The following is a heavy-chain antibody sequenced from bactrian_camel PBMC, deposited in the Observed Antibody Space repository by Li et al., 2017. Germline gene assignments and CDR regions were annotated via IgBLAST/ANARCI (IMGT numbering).Heavy chain of an antibody. V-gene: IGHV3S53*01. Sequence: HVQLVESGGGSVQAGGSLRLSCAASGYTVSSTRMGWFRQAPGKEREGVASISKDDVPTYTYSVAGRFTVSKDNAKNTLYLEMNNLKIEDTAMYYCAADAWPEGSWPRCDFKYWGQGTQVTVS. CDR1: GYTVSSTR. CDR3: AADAWPEGSWPRCDFKY. CDR2: ISKDDVP. J-gene: IGHJ4*01. D-gene: IGHD6*01.